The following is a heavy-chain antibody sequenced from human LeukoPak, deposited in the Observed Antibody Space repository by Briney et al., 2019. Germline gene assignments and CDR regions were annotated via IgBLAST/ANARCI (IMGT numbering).Heavy chain of an antibody. D-gene: IGHD3-22*01. CDR1: GGSISSGGYY. V-gene: IGHV4-31*03. CDR2: IYYSGST. CDR3: ASSSGNYYYFDY. J-gene: IGHJ4*02. Sequence: PSETLSLTCTVSGGSISSGGYYWSWIRQHPGKGLEWIGYIYYSGSTYYNPSLKSRVTISVDTSKNQFSLKLSSVTAADTAVYYCASSSGNYYYFDYWGQGTLVTVSS.